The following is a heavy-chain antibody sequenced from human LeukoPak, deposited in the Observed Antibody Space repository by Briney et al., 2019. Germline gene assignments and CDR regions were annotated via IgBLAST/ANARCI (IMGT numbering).Heavy chain of an antibody. J-gene: IGHJ4*02. CDR1: GFTVSSNY. CDR3: ASRDCSAGSCLGPFDF. V-gene: IGHV3-53*01. Sequence: GGSLRLSCAASGFTVSSNYMSWVRQAPGKGLEWVSVIYSGGSTYYADSVKGRFTISRDNSKNTLYLQMNSLRAEDTAVYYCASRDCSAGSCLGPFDFWGQGTLVAVSS. CDR2: IYSGGST. D-gene: IGHD2-15*01.